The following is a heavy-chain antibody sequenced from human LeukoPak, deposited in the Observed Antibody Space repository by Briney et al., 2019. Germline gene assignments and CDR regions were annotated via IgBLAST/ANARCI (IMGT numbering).Heavy chain of an antibody. J-gene: IGHJ3*02. CDR2: IYYSGST. Sequence: SETLSFTCTVSGGPISSYYWSWLRQPPGKGLEWIGYIYYSGSTSYNPSLKSRVTISVDTSKNQFSLKLGSVTAADTAVYYCARADDSSGYYFDAFDIWGQGTMVTVSS. D-gene: IGHD3-22*01. CDR1: GGPISSYY. CDR3: ARADDSSGYYFDAFDI. V-gene: IGHV4-59*01.